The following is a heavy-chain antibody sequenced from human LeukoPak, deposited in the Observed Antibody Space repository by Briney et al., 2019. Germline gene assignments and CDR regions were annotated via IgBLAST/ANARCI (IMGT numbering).Heavy chain of an antibody. D-gene: IGHD2-15*01. J-gene: IGHJ4*02. CDR1: GGSIRSTSYY. CDR2: IFYSGST. CDR3: ARDYCRSGSCYWVNFDY. V-gene: IGHV4-39*07. Sequence: SETLSLTCTVSGGSIRSTSYYWGWIRQPPGKGLEWIGSIFYSGSTYYNPSLKSRVTISVDTSKNQFSLKLSSVTAADTAVYYCARDYCRSGSCYWVNFDYWGQGTLVTVSS.